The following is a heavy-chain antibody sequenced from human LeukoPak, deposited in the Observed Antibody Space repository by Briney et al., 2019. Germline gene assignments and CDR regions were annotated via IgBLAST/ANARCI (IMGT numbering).Heavy chain of an antibody. J-gene: IGHJ6*03. CDR3: ARRVIPGYYMDV. CDR2: INSNGDGT. CDR1: GFTFSTYA. D-gene: IGHD2-2*02. Sequence: GGSLRLSCAASGFTFSTYAMDWVRQAPGKGLEYVSAINSNGDGTYYANSVKGRFTISRDNSKNTLYLQMGSLRAEDMALYYCARRVIPGYYMDVWGKGTTVTVS. V-gene: IGHV3-64*01.